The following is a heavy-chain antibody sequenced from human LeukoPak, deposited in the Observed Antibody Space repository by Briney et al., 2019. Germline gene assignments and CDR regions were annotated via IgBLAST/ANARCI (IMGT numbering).Heavy chain of an antibody. V-gene: IGHV3-73*01. CDR2: IRSKTNSYAT. CDR1: GFTFSGSA. CDR3: TCYYDSSGYLPFDF. Sequence: GGSLKLSCAASGFTFSGSAMHWVRQASGKGLEWVGRIRSKTNSYATACAASVKGRFTISRDDSKNTAYLQMNSLKTEDTAVYYCTCYYDSSGYLPFDFWGQGTLVTVSS. D-gene: IGHD3-22*01. J-gene: IGHJ4*02.